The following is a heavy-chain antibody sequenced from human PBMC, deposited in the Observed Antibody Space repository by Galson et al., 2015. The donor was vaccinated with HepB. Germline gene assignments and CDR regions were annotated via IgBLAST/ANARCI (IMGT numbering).Heavy chain of an antibody. CDR2: ISYDGNRE. Sequence: SLRLSCAASGFTFSHYGMHWVRQAPGKGLEWVAIISYDGNREYYTDSVKGRFTISRDNSKSTLYLRMNSLRAEDTAVYYCVKGESSGTYPPDRYWGQGTLVTVSS. J-gene: IGHJ4*02. CDR3: VKGESSGTYPPDRY. D-gene: IGHD3-9*01. V-gene: IGHV3-30*18. CDR1: GFTFSHYG.